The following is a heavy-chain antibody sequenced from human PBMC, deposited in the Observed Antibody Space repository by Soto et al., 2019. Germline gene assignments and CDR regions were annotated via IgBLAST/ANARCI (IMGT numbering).Heavy chain of an antibody. J-gene: IGHJ4*02. CDR2: IYPGDSDT. CDR1: GYRFSNYW. D-gene: IGHD2-21*01. Sequence: GESLKISCKSSGYRFSNYWIGWVRQMSGKGLEWMGIIYPGDSDTRYSPSFQGQVTISADRSISTAYLRWSSLKASDTGMYFCARGGVVINTTSFFDYWGQGVPVTVSS. CDR3: ARGGVVINTTSFFDY. V-gene: IGHV5-51*01.